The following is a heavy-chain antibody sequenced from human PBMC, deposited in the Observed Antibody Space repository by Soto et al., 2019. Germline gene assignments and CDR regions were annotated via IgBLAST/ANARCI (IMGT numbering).Heavy chain of an antibody. V-gene: IGHV4-59*08. CDR3: ARRMVRDYNWFDP. CDR2: IYYSGST. Sequence: LSLTCTVSGGSISSYYWSWIRQPPGKGLEWIGYIYYSGSTNYNPSLKSRVTISVDTSKNQFTLKLSSVTAADTAVYYCARRMVRDYNWFDPWGQGTLVTVSS. D-gene: IGHD3-10*01. CDR1: GGSISSYY. J-gene: IGHJ5*02.